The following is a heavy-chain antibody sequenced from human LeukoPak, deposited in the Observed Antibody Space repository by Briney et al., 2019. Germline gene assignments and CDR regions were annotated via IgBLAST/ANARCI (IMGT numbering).Heavy chain of an antibody. CDR2: INPNSGGT. CDR1: GYTFTGYY. D-gene: IGHD2-15*01. Sequence: ASVKVSCKASGYTFTGYYMHWVRQAPGQGLEWMGWINPNSGGTNYAQKFQGRVTMTRDTSISTAYMELSRLRSDDTAVYYCAAAHSGGKTGYFDCWGQGTLVTVSS. V-gene: IGHV1-2*02. CDR3: AAAHSGGKTGYFDC. J-gene: IGHJ4*02.